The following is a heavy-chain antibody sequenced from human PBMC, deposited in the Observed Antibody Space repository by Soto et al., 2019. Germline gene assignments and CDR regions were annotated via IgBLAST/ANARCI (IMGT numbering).Heavy chain of an antibody. V-gene: IGHV2-5*04. CDR2: IYWDNDK. D-gene: IGHD3-10*01. J-gene: IGHJ4*02. Sequence: QITLKESGPTLVKPTQTLTLTCSFSGFSLSTTGVGVGWIRQSPGKALEWLAIIYWDNDKRYSPSLKSRVTITKDTSKNQEVLTVTNMDPLDTGTYYCVRSLWFGELHWGQGALVTVSS. CDR3: VRSLWFGELH. CDR1: GFSLSTTGVG.